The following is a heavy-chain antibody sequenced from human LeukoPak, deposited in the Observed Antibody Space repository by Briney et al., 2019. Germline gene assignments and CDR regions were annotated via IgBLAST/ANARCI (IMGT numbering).Heavy chain of an antibody. J-gene: IGHJ4*02. Sequence: SETLSLTCTVSGGSISSHYWSWIRQPPGKGLEWIGHIYYSGTTNYNPSLKSRVTISADTSKNQFSLKVSSVTAADTAVYHCAGAPNLYYFDYWGQGTLVTVSS. CDR3: AGAPNLYYFDY. D-gene: IGHD4/OR15-4a*01. CDR1: GGSISSHY. CDR2: IYYSGTT. V-gene: IGHV4-59*08.